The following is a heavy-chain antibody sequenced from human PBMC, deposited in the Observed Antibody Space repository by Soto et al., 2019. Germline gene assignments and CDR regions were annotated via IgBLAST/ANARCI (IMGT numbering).Heavy chain of an antibody. D-gene: IGHD2-2*01. CDR3: ARDIVVVPAARRGYDMDV. Sequence: QVQLVQSGAEVKKPGASVKVSCKASGYTFTSYGISWVRQAPGQGLEWMGWISAYNGNTNYAQKLQGRVTMTTDTSTSTAYMELRSLRSDDTAVYYCARDIVVVPAARRGYDMDVWGQGTTVTVSS. V-gene: IGHV1-18*04. CDR1: GYTFTSYG. CDR2: ISAYNGNT. J-gene: IGHJ6*02.